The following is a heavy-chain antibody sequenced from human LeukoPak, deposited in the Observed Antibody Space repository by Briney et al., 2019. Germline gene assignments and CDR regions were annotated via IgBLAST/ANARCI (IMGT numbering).Heavy chain of an antibody. CDR2: ISYDGSNK. D-gene: IGHD3-3*01. CDR3: ARYYDFWSGHFDY. CDR1: GLTLSSYA. Sequence: GGPLTLSCGPSGLTLSSYAMHGLRQAPGKGLEGVAVISYDGSNKYYADYVKGRFTISRVNSKDTLYLQMNRLRAEDTAVYYCARYYDFWSGHFDYWGQGTLVTVSS. V-gene: IGHV3-30-3*01. J-gene: IGHJ4*02.